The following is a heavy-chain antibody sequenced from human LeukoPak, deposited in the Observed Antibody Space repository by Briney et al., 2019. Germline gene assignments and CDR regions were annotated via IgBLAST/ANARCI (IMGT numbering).Heavy chain of an antibody. J-gene: IGHJ4*02. V-gene: IGHV3-23*01. D-gene: IGHD6-13*01. CDR1: GFTFSNYA. Sequence: GGSLRLSCTASGFTFSNYAMSWVRQAPGKGLEWVSAISDSGGSTYYADSVKGRFTISRDNSKHTLYLQMNSLRAEDTAIYHCAKCSESSSSWYNYWGQGTPVTVSS. CDR3: AKCSESSSSWYNY. CDR2: ISDSGGST.